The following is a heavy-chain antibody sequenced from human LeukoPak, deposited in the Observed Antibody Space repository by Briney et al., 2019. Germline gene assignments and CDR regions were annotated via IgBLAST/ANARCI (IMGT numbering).Heavy chain of an antibody. Sequence: ASVTVSCMASGDTFTGYYMHWVRQAPGQGLEWMGWINPNSGGTNYAQKFQGRVTLTRDTSISTAYMELSRLRSDDTAVYYCAREENSSGYPYFDNWGQGTLVTVSS. D-gene: IGHD3-22*01. CDR3: AREENSSGYPYFDN. CDR2: INPNSGGT. J-gene: IGHJ4*02. CDR1: GDTFTGYY. V-gene: IGHV1-2*02.